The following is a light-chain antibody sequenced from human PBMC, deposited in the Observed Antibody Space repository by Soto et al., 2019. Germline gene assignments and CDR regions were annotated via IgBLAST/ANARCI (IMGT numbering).Light chain of an antibody. V-gene: IGKV1-27*01. CDR3: QSYSSVPL. J-gene: IGKJ3*01. CDR2: AAS. Sequence: DIQMTQSPSSLSASVGDRVTITCRASQGISNYIAWYQQKPGKAPKLLIYAASPLQSGVPSRFSGSESGTDFTRTILSLQPEDVATSSCQSYSSVPLFVPGSKVEIK. CDR1: QGISNY.